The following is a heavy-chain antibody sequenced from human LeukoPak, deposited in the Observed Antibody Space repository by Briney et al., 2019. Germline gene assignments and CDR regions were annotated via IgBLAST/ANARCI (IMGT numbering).Heavy chain of an antibody. J-gene: IGHJ4*02. CDR1: GFTFSSYG. Sequence: GRSLRLSCAASGFTFSSYGMHWVRQAPGKGLEWVAVISYDGSNKFYADSVKGRFTISRDDSQNTVSLQMNSLRAEDTAVYYCANSIWGTFRYAGDYWGQGTLVTVSS. D-gene: IGHD3-16*02. CDR2: ISYDGSNK. CDR3: ANSIWGTFRYAGDY. V-gene: IGHV3-30*18.